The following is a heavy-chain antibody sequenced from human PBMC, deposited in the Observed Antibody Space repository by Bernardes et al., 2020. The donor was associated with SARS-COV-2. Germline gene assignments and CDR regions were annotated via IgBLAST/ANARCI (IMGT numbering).Heavy chain of an antibody. CDR1: GYTFTGYY. V-gene: IGHV1-2*04. J-gene: IGHJ4*02. CDR3: ARVLSSGIAAAHLGY. Sequence: VKVSCKASGYTFTGYYMHWVRQAPGQGLEWMGWINPNSGGTNYAQKFQGWVTMTRDTSISTAYMELSRLRSDDTAVYYCARVLSSGIAAAHLGYWGQGTLVTVSS. CDR2: INPNSGGT. D-gene: IGHD6-13*01.